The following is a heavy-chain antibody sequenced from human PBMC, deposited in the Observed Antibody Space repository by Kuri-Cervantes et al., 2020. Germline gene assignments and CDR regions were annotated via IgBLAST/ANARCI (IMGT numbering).Heavy chain of an antibody. CDR2: IYSGGST. Sequence: GESLKISCAASGFTFSSNYMSWVRQGPGKGLEWVSVIYSGGSTYYADSVKGRFTISRDNSKNTLYLQMNSLRAEDTAVYYCAKNGLLWFGGSAFDIWGQGTMVTVSS. V-gene: IGHV3-53*01. J-gene: IGHJ3*02. CDR1: GFTFSSNY. CDR3: AKNGLLWFGGSAFDI. D-gene: IGHD3-10*01.